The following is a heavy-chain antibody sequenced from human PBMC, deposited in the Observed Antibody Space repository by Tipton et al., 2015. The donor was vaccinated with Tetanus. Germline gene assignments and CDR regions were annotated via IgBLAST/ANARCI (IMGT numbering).Heavy chain of an antibody. CDR3: ARDRGSHFSFDC. J-gene: IGHJ5*01. Sequence: QSGPEVKKPGASVKVSCKTSGYTFTSYDINWVRQATGQGLEWMGWMKPNSGSTGYAQKFQGRLTVTRDTSTSTVYMELSSLRSDDTAVYYCARDRGSHFSFDCWGQGTLVTVSS. CDR2: MKPNSGST. V-gene: IGHV1-8*01. D-gene: IGHD1-26*01. CDR1: GYTFTSYD.